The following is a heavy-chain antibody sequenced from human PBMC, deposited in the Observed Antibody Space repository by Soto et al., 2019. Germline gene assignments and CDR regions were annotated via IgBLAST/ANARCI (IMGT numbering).Heavy chain of an antibody. Sequence: ASVKVSCKASGYTFTSYGISWVRQAPGQGLEWMGWISAYNGNTNYAQKLQGRATMTTDTSTSTAYMELRSLRSDETAVYYCARDTYYDFWSGYSRSTYYYYGMDVWGQGTTVTVSS. J-gene: IGHJ6*02. CDR1: GYTFTSYG. V-gene: IGHV1-18*01. CDR2: ISAYNGNT. CDR3: ARDTYYDFWSGYSRSTYYYYGMDV. D-gene: IGHD3-3*01.